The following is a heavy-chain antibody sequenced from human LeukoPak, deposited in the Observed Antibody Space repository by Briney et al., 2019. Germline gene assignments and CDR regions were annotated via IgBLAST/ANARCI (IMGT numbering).Heavy chain of an antibody. V-gene: IGHV4-30-2*01. D-gene: IGHD2-2*01. CDR3: ARDREVPAAISYMDV. J-gene: IGHJ6*03. CDR2: IYHSGST. CDR1: GGSISSGCYY. Sequence: KPSQTLSLTCTVSGGSISSGCYYWSWIRQPPGKGLEWIGYIYHSGSTYYNPSLKSRVTISVDRSKNQFSLKLSSVTPADTAVYYCARDREVPAAISYMDVWGKGTTVTVSS.